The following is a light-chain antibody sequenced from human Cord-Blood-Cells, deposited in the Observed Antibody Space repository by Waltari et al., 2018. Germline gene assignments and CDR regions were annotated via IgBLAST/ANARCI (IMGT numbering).Light chain of an antibody. V-gene: IGKV1-12*01. J-gene: IGKJ4*01. CDR3: QQANSFPLT. Sequence: DIQMTLFPSSVSASVGARVNITCRVSKGISSWLAWYQQKPGKAPKLLIYAASSLQSGVPSRFSGSGSGTDFTLTISSLQPEDFATYYCQQANSFPLTFGGGTKVEIK. CDR1: KGISSW. CDR2: AAS.